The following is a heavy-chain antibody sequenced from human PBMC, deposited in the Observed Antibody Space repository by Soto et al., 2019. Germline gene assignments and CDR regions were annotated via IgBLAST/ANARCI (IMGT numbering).Heavy chain of an antibody. CDR3: ARMASFGSLNWFDP. V-gene: IGHV1-8*01. CDR1: GYTFTNND. J-gene: IGHJ5*01. CDR2: MNPGSGDT. D-gene: IGHD5-18*01. Sequence: QVQLVQSGAELKKPGASVRVSCKASGYTFTNNDVTWVRQATGQGLEWMGWMNPGSGDTGYAQKFQGRVTMTRDISIATAYMELSSLRSEYTAIYYCARMASFGSLNWFDPWGQGTLVTVSS.